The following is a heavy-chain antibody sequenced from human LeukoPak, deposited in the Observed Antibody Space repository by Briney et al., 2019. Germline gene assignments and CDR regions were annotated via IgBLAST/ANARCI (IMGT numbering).Heavy chain of an antibody. J-gene: IGHJ4*02. V-gene: IGHV4-34*01. CDR1: GGSFSSYY. CDR2: INHSGST. CDR3: ARDRYYYDSSGSHFDY. D-gene: IGHD3-22*01. Sequence: SETLSLTCAVYGGSFSSYYWSWIRQSPGKGLEWIGKINHSGSTNYNPSLKSRVTISVDTSKNQFSLKLSSVTAADTAVYCARDRYYYDSSGSHFDYWGQGTLVTVSS.